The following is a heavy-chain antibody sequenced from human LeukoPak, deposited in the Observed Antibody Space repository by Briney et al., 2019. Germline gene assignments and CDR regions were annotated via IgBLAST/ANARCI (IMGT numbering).Heavy chain of an antibody. Sequence: KTSETLSLTCTVSGGSISSYYWSWIRQPAGKGLEWIGRIYTSGSTNYNPSLKSRVTMSVDTSKNQFSLKLSSVTAADTAVYYCARGGGITMVRGVIPVYYYYYMDVWGKGTTVTISS. CDR3: ARGGGITMVRGVIPVYYYYYMDV. V-gene: IGHV4-4*07. CDR2: IYTSGST. J-gene: IGHJ6*03. CDR1: GGSISSYY. D-gene: IGHD3-10*01.